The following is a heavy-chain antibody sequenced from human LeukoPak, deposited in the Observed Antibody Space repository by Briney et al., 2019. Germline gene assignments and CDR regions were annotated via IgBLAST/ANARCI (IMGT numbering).Heavy chain of an antibody. CDR3: ARAPRDGYSYGIDY. CDR1: GFTFSSYG. Sequence: GGSLRLSCAASGFTFSSYGMHWVRQAPGKGLEWVAVIWYDGSNKYYADSVKGRFTISRDNTKNTLYLQMNSLRAEDTAVYYCARAPRDGYSYGIDYWGQGTLVTVSS. V-gene: IGHV3-33*01. D-gene: IGHD5-18*01. CDR2: IWYDGSNK. J-gene: IGHJ4*02.